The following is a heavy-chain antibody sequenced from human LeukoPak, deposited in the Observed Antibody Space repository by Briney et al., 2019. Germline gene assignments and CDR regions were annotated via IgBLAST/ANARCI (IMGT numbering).Heavy chain of an antibody. CDR2: ISSSSSYI. CDR1: GFTFSTYS. J-gene: IGHJ5*02. Sequence: GGSLRLSCAASGFTFSTYSMNWVRQAPGKGLEWVSPISSSSSYIYYADSVKGRFTISRDNAKNSLYLQMNSLRAEDTAVYYCARDYNGYNWFDRWGQGTLVTVSS. D-gene: IGHD5-12*01. V-gene: IGHV3-21*01. CDR3: ARDYNGYNWFDR.